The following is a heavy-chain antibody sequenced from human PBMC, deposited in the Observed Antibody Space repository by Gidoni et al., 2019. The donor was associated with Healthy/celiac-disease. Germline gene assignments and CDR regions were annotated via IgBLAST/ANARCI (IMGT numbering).Heavy chain of an antibody. CDR3: ASHRGGVDY. Sequence: QVQLQESGPGLVKPSETLSLTCTVSGGSISSYYWSWIRQPPGKGLEWIGYIYYSGSTNYNTSLKSRVTISVDTSKNQFSLKRSSVTAADAAVYYCASHRGGVDYWGQGTLVTVSS. V-gene: IGHV4-59*01. CDR2: IYYSGST. CDR1: GGSISSYY. J-gene: IGHJ4*02. D-gene: IGHD3-10*01.